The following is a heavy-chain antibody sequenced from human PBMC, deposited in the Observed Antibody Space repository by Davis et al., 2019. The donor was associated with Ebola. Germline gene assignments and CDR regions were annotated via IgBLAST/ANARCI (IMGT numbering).Heavy chain of an antibody. CDR3: ARVPSRMAFDY. J-gene: IGHJ4*02. V-gene: IGHV1-69*06. Sequence: AASVKVSCKASGGTFSSYAISWVRQAPGQGLEWMGGIIPIFGTANYAQKFQGRVTITADKSTSTAYMELRSLRSDDTAVYYCARVPSRMAFDYWGQGTLVTVSS. CDR1: GGTFSSYA. D-gene: IGHD5-24*01. CDR2: IIPIFGTA.